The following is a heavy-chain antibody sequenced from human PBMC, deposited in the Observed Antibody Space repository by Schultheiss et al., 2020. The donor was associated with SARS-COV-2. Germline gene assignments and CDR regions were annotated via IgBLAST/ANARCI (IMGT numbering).Heavy chain of an antibody. CDR1: GFTFSSYA. CDR3: ARDSSLGYDGVDV. Sequence: GESLKISCAASGFTFSSYAMSWVRQAPGKGLEWVSAISGSGGSTYYADSVKGRFTISRDNSKNTLYLQMNSLRAEDTAVYYCARDSSLGYDGVDVWGQGTTVTVSS. J-gene: IGHJ6*02. CDR2: ISGSGGST. V-gene: IGHV3-23*01.